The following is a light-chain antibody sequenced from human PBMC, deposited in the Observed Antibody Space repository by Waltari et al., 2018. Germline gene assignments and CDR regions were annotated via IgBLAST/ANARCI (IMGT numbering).Light chain of an antibody. Sequence: QSVLTQPPSVSGSPGQRVTISCTESRSNSGAGYDVHWTQQLPGTALKFLIYVTNLLPSGVPDRFSAATSGTSASLAITGVQSEDEADYYCQSYDRSLTGLFGGGTKLTVL. CDR3: QSYDRSLTGL. J-gene: IGLJ3*02. CDR2: VTN. CDR1: RSNSGAGYD. V-gene: IGLV1-40*01.